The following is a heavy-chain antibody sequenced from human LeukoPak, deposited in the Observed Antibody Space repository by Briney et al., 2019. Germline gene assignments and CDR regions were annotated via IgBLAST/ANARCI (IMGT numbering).Heavy chain of an antibody. V-gene: IGHV3-15*01. CDR3: TTEYRYAY. J-gene: IGHJ4*02. D-gene: IGHD5-18*01. CDR1: GFTFGNAW. Sequence: GGSLRLSCAASGFTFGNAWMSWVRQAPGKGLEWVGCIKSKSDGGSTDYAAPVTGRFTISRADSKNTLSLQMNSLKTEDTAVYYCTTEYRYAYWGQGTLVTVSS. CDR2: IKSKSDGGST.